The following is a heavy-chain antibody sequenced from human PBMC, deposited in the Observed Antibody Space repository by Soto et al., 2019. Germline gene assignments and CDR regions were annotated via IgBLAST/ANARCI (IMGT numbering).Heavy chain of an antibody. J-gene: IGHJ6*02. CDR3: ARDLVPIIPPNYDFWSGPDV. CDR1: GFTFSSYS. D-gene: IGHD3-3*01. V-gene: IGHV3-21*01. CDR2: ISSSSSYI. Sequence: GGSLRLSCASSGFTFSSYSMNWVRQAPGKGLEWVSSISSSSSYIYYADSVKGRFTISRDNAKNSLYLQMNSLRAEDTAVYYCARDLVPIIPPNYDFWSGPDVWGQGTTVTVSS.